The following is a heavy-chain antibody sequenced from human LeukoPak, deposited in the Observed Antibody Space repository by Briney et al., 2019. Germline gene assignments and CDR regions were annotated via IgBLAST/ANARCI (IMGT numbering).Heavy chain of an antibody. CDR1: GYTFTSYA. V-gene: IGHV7-4-1*02. CDR2: INTNTGNP. J-gene: IGHJ3*02. D-gene: IGHD3-3*01. CDR3: ASPAVTYYDFWSGYSRDAFDI. Sequence: GASVNVSCKASGYTFTSYAMNWVRQAPGQGLEWMGWINTNTGNPTYAQGFTGRFVFSLDTSVSTAYLQISSLKAEDTAVYYCASPAVTYYDFWSGYSRDAFDIWGQGTMVTVSS.